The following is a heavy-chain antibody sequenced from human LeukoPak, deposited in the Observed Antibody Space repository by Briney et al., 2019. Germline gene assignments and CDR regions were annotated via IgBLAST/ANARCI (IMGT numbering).Heavy chain of an antibody. CDR1: GFTFSSYA. V-gene: IGHV3-64*01. CDR2: ISSNVGST. D-gene: IGHD3-10*01. CDR3: ATTRSSDAFDI. J-gene: IGHJ3*02. Sequence: GGSLRLSCAASGFTFSSYAMHWVRPAPGQGLEYVSAISSNVGSTYYANTVKGRFTISRDNSKNTLYIQMGSRRAEDTAVYYCATTRSSDAFDIWGQGTMVTVSS.